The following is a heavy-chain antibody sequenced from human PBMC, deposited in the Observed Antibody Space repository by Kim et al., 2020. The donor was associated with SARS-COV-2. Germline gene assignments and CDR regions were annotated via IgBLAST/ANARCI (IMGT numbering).Heavy chain of an antibody. V-gene: IGHV1-18*01. CDR3: ASSLAQYSSSWYVD. Sequence: ASVKVSCKTSGYTFTSYGISWVRQAPGQGLEWMGWISAYNGNTNYAQKLQGRVTMTTDTSTSTAYMELRSLRSDDTAVYYCASSLAQYSSSWYVDWGQGTLVTVSS. D-gene: IGHD6-13*01. J-gene: IGHJ4*02. CDR1: GYTFTSYG. CDR2: ISAYNGNT.